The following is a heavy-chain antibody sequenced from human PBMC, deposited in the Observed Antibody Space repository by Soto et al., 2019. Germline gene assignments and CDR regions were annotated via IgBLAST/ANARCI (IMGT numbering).Heavy chain of an antibody. V-gene: IGHV3-30*18. J-gene: IGHJ4*02. CDR1: GFTFSSYG. D-gene: IGHD4-17*01. CDR2: ISYDGNNI. Sequence: QVQLVESGGGVVQPGRSLRLSCAASGFTFSSYGMHWVRQAPGKGLEWVAVISYDGNNIYYADSVKGRFTISRDNFNNILYLQKNSLRAEDTAVYYCAKDLLLYTVTTTGYSGQVALGTVCS. CDR3: AKDLLLYTVTTTGY.